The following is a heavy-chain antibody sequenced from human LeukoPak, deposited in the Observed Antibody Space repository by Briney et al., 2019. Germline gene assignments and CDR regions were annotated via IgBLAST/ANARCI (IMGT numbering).Heavy chain of an antibody. J-gene: IGHJ4*02. CDR3: ANCRRCYGDYGPMPYDY. D-gene: IGHD4-17*01. V-gene: IGHV4-59*01. Sequence: SETLSLTCTVSGGSISSYYWSWIRQPPGKGLEFIGHIYYTGSTKYNPSLESRVTISLDTSEKQFSLKLSSVTTADTAVYYCANCRRCYGDYGPMPYDYWGQGTLVTVSS. CDR1: GGSISSYY. CDR2: IYYTGST.